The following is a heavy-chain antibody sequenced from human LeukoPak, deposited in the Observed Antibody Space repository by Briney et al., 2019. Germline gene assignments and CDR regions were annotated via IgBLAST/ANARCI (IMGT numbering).Heavy chain of an antibody. CDR3: ARGGRPDSSGYCDF. J-gene: IGHJ4*02. CDR2: IWYDGSDK. D-gene: IGHD3-22*01. Sequence: GGSLRLSCAASGFTFNTYGMHWVRQAPGKGLEWVSVIWYDGSDKYYADSVKGRFTISRDNSKNTLYLQMNSLGVEDTAVYYCARGGRPDSSGYCDFWGQGTLVTVSS. CDR1: GFTFNTYG. V-gene: IGHV3-33*01.